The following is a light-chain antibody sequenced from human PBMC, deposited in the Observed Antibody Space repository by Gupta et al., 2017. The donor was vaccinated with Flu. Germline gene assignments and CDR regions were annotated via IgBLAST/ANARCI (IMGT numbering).Light chain of an antibody. V-gene: IGLV1-47*01. CDR2: KNS. J-gene: IGLJ3*02. CDR3: AVWDDSLNGHLV. Sequence: VTISCSGTSSNIGRYFVSWYQVVPGTGPRLLIYKNSQRPSGVPDRFSGSKSGTSASLAVSGLRAEDQADYYCAVWDDSLNGHLVFGGGTKLTVL. CDR1: SSNIGRYF.